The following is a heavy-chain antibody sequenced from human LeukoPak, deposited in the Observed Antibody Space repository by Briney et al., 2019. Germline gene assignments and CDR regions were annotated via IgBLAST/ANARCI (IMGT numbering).Heavy chain of an antibody. J-gene: IGHJ4*02. CDR1: GDSISSRSDY. V-gene: IGHV4-39*01. Sequence: PSETLSLTCTVSGDSISSRSDYWGWIRQPPGRGLEWIGGVYHSRTTYYNPSLKSRVTISVDTSKNQFSLKLNSVTAADTAVYYCARRSLYYDSSGSDYWGQGTLVTVSS. CDR3: ARRSLYYDSSGSDY. CDR2: VYHSRTT. D-gene: IGHD3-22*01.